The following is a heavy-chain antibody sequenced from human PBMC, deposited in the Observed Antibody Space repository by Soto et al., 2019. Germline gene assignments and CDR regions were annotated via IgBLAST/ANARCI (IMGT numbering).Heavy chain of an antibody. Sequence: SVKVSCKASGYTFTSCAIIWVRQSPGQGLEWMGGIIPIFGTANYAQKFQGRVTITADKSTSTAYMELSSLRSEDTAVYYCASSPVDIVATISNYYYGMDVWGQGTTVTVS. CDR2: IIPIFGTA. D-gene: IGHD5-12*01. J-gene: IGHJ6*02. CDR3: ASSPVDIVATISNYYYGMDV. CDR1: GYTFTSCA. V-gene: IGHV1-69*06.